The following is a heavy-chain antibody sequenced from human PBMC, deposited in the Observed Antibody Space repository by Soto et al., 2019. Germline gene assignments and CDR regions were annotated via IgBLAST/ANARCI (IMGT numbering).Heavy chain of an antibody. D-gene: IGHD7-27*01. CDR1: GFTFSSYA. V-gene: IGHV3-23*01. J-gene: IGHJ6*02. Sequence: PGGSLRLSCAASGFTFSSYAMSWVRQAPGKGLEWVSAISGSGGSTYYADSVKGRFTISRDNSKNTLYLQMNSLRAEDTAVYYCAKSGTGDLYYYYGMDVWGQGTTVTVSS. CDR3: AKSGTGDLYYYYGMDV. CDR2: ISGSGGST.